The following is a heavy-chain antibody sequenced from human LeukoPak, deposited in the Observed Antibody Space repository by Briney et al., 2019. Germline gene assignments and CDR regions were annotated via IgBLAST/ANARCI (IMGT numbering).Heavy chain of an antibody. J-gene: IGHJ4*02. D-gene: IGHD6-13*01. Sequence: SETLSLTCTVSGGSISSYYWSWIRQPPGKGLEWIGYVYYSGSTNYNPSLKSRVTISVDTSKNQFSLKLSSVTAADTAVYYCARSSAAGTLILFDYWGQGTLVTVSS. V-gene: IGHV4-59*01. CDR3: ARSSAAGTLILFDY. CDR2: VYYSGST. CDR1: GGSISSYY.